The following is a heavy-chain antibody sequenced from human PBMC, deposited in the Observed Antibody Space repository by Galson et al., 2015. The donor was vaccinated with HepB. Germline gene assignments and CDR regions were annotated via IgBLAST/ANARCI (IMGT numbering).Heavy chain of an antibody. Sequence: SLRLSCAASGFTFGSYWMSWVRQAPGKGLEWVANIKQDGSEKSYVDSVKGRFTISRDNAKNSLYLQMSSLRAEDTAIYYCARRGGRYYYDTSEYPHAFDYWGQGTLVTVSP. CDR3: ARRGGRYYYDTSEYPHAFDY. J-gene: IGHJ4*02. CDR1: GFTFGSYW. D-gene: IGHD3-22*01. V-gene: IGHV3-7*03. CDR2: IKQDGSEK.